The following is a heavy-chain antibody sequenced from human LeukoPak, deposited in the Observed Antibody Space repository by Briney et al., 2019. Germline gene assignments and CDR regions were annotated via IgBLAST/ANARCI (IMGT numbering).Heavy chain of an antibody. J-gene: IGHJ4*02. V-gene: IGHV3-23*01. Sequence: GGSLRLSCAVSGFTFNSYAMTWVRQAPGKGLEWVSCISGSGGTTYFADSVKGRFTISRDNSKNTLYLQMNSLRAEDTAVYYCARDWDGESGSYSYFDYWGQGTLVTVSS. CDR3: ARDWDGESGSYSYFDY. CDR2: ISGSGGTT. CDR1: GFTFNSYA. D-gene: IGHD1-26*01.